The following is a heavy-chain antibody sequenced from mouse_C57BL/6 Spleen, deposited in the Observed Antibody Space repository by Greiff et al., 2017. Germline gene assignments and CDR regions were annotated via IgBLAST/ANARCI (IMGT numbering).Heavy chain of an antibody. CDR1: GYTFTDYY. CDR2: INPNNGGT. D-gene: IGHD1-1*01. J-gene: IGHJ1*03. CDR3: ARLGNYYGSRYWYFDV. V-gene: IGHV1-26*01. Sequence: VQLQQSGPELVKPGASVKISCKASGYTFTDYYMNWVKQSHGKSLEWIGDINPNNGGTSYNQKFKGKATLTVDKSSSTAYVELRSLTSEDSAVYYCARLGNYYGSRYWYFDVWGTGTTVTVSS.